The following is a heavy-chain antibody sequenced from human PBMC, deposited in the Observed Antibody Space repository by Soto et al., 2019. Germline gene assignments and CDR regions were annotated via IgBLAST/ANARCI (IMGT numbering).Heavy chain of an antibody. CDR2: IYSGGST. V-gene: IGHV3-53*02. J-gene: IGHJ2*01. D-gene: IGHD2-15*01. Sequence: EVQLVETGGGLIQPGGSLRLSCAASGFTVSSNYMSWVRQAPGKGLEWVSVIYSGGSTHYADSVKGRFTISRDNSKNPLYLQMNRLRAEDTAVYYCARSSRGGTAGYFDLWGRGTLVTVSS. CDR1: GFTVSSNY. CDR3: ARSSRGGTAGYFDL.